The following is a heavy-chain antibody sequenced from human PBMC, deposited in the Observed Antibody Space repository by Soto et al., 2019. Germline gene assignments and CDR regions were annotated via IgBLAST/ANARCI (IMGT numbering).Heavy chain of an antibody. Sequence: QVKLVQSETEVKKPGDSVRVSCRASGYSLTNFAMHWVRRAPGHRLEWMGWINGGNGDTRFSHEIQVRVAITRDTAPTTACIVLTRLRAEGTDADFCARGPVARGEGLDFWGQGTRGSVSS. D-gene: IGHD2-21*01. CDR1: GYSLTNFA. V-gene: IGHV1-3*01. CDR2: INGGNGDT. J-gene: IGHJ4*02. CDR3: ARGPVARGEGLDF.